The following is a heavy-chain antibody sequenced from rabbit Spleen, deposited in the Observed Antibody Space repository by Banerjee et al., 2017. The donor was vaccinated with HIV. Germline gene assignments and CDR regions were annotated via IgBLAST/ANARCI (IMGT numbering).Heavy chain of an antibody. CDR3: ARDVQGGSDWTFNL. D-gene: IGHD8-1*01. V-gene: IGHV1S45*01. J-gene: IGHJ4*01. Sequence: QEQLEESGGDLVKPEGSLTLTCTVSGFSFSNSYWICWVRQPPGKRPEWIGCIRGANSGDIWYANWATGRFTISKTSPTTVTLQMTSLIVADTATYFCARDVQGGSDWTFNLWGPGILVTVS. CDR2: IRGANSGDI. CDR1: GFSFSNSYW.